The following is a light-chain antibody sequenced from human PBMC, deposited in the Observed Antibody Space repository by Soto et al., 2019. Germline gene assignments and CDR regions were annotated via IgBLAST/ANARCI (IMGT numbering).Light chain of an antibody. V-gene: IGKV1-33*01. Sequence: DIQMTQSPSSLSASVGDRVTITCQASQDISNYLNWYQQKPGKAPKLLMSDASILETGVPSRFNGSGSGTDFTFTISGLQPEDIATYYCQQYDTLPPTFGPGTKVDLK. CDR3: QQYDTLPPT. J-gene: IGKJ3*01. CDR2: DAS. CDR1: QDISNY.